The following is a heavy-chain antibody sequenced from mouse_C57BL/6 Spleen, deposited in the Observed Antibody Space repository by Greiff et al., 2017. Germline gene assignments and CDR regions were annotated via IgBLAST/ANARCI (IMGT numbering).Heavy chain of an antibody. CDR2: INPNNGGT. CDR3: ARENVSHVDY. CDR1: GYTFTDYY. J-gene: IGHJ2*01. V-gene: IGHV1-26*01. Sequence: VQLQQSGPELVKPGASVKISCKASGYTFTDYYMNWVKQSHGKSLEWIGDINPNNGGTSYNQKFKGKATLTVDKSSSTAYMELRSLTSEDSAVYYCARENVSHVDYWGQGTTLTVSS.